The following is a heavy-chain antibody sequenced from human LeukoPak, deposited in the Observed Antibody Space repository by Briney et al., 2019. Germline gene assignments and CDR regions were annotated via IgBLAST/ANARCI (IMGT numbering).Heavy chain of an antibody. J-gene: IGHJ3*02. Sequence: GESLKISCKGSGYSFTTYWIGWVRQMPGKGLEWMGVICPRDSNVRYSPSFQGQVTISADKSISTAYLQWNSLQASDTAMYYCAKRRDGYNLYAFDIWGQGTMVTVSS. D-gene: IGHD5-24*01. V-gene: IGHV5-51*01. CDR3: AKRRDGYNLYAFDI. CDR2: ICPRDSNV. CDR1: GYSFTTYW.